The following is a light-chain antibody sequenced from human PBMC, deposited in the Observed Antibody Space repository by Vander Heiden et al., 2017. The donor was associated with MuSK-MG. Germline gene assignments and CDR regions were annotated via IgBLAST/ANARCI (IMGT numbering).Light chain of an antibody. Sequence: QSALTQPRSVSGSPGQSVTISCTGTSSDVGGYNYVSWYQQDPGKAPKLMIYEVNKRPSGVPDRCSGSKSGNTASLTISGLQAEDEAEYHCSSEADYYAVVFGGGTKLTVL. CDR1: SSDVGGYNY. CDR2: EVN. CDR3: SSEADYYAVV. J-gene: IGLJ2*01. V-gene: IGLV2-11*01.